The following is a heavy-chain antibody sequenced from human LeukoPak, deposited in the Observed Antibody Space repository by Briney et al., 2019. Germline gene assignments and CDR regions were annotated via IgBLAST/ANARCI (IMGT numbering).Heavy chain of an antibody. CDR1: GFTFRSCE. J-gene: IGHJ4*02. CDR3: ARSARLMKGVVEVTALDD. V-gene: IGHV3-48*03. CDR2: LSSSGSAF. D-gene: IGHD3-3*01. Sequence: PGGSLRLSCADSGFTFRSCEMNWVRQAPGKGLEWIAYLSSSGSAFSYADSVKGRFTIARDNAKNSVYLEMNSLRADDTAVYYCARSARLMKGVVEVTALDDWGQGTLVTVSS.